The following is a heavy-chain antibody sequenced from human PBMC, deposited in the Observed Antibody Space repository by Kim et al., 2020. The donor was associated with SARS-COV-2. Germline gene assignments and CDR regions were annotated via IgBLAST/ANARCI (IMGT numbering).Heavy chain of an antibody. CDR2: INHSGST. J-gene: IGHJ6*02. Sequence: SETLSLTCAVYGGSFSGYYWSWIRQPPGKGLEWIGEINHSGSTNYNPSLKSRVTISVDTSKNQFSLKLSSVTAADTAVYYCARGRYYGSGSYYKGVYYYGMDVWGQGTTVTVSS. V-gene: IGHV4-34*01. CDR1: GGSFSGYY. D-gene: IGHD3-10*01. CDR3: ARGRYYGSGSYYKGVYYYGMDV.